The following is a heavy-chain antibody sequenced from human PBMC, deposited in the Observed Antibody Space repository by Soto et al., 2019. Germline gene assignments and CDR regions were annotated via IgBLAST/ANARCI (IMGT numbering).Heavy chain of an antibody. CDR2: MFYSGST. D-gene: IGHD2-15*01. CDR3: AVTPRYCSGGSCYPAHALDI. Sequence: QVQLQESGPGLVKPSQTLSLTCTVSGGSISSGGYYWSWIRQHPGKGLEWIGYMFYSGSTEYNPSLKSRVTISVDTSKNQFSLNLSSVTAADTAVYYCAVTPRYCSGGSCYPAHALDIWGQGRMVTVSS. CDR1: GGSISSGGYY. V-gene: IGHV4-31*03. J-gene: IGHJ3*02.